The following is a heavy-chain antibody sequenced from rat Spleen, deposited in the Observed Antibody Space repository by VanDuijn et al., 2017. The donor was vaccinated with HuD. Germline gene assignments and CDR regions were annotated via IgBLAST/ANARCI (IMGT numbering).Heavy chain of an antibody. J-gene: IGHJ3*01. D-gene: IGHD1-4*01. CDR2: ISPSGGTT. V-gene: IGHV5-25*01. Sequence: EVQLVESDGGLVQPGRSLKLSCAASGITFSDYNMAWVRQAPKKGLEWVASISPSGGTTYYRDSVKGRFTISRDHAKNTLYLQMDSLRSEDTATYHCATAGTRVSRFAYWGQGTLVTVSS. CDR1: GITFSDYN. CDR3: ATAGTRVSRFAY.